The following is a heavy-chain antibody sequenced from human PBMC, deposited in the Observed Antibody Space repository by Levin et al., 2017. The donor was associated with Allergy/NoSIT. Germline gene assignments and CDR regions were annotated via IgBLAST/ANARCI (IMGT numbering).Heavy chain of an antibody. J-gene: IGHJ6*02. D-gene: IGHD3-10*01. CDR2: VHPGDSDT. CDR1: GYSFTTYW. Sequence: GESLKISCKGSGYSFTTYWIAWVRQVPGKGLEWMGIVHPGDSDTTYSPSFQGQVTISADKSFSTAYLQWSSLKASDTAMYYCARHSLYYGSENYYGMDVWGQGTTVTVSS. V-gene: IGHV5-51*01. CDR3: ARHSLYYGSENYYGMDV.